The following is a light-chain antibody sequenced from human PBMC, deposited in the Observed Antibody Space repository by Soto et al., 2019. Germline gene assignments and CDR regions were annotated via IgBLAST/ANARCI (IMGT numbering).Light chain of an antibody. V-gene: IGKV3-15*01. CDR3: KQYNTWPPFT. CDR1: QSVTGN. CDR2: GAS. J-gene: IGKJ5*01. Sequence: LVMTPSPATRYESPVKRATISFMSSQSVTGNLAWYQQKPGQAPRLLILGASTRATGIPARFSGSGSGTEFTLTISSLQSEDFAVYYCKQYNTWPPFTFGQGTRLEIK.